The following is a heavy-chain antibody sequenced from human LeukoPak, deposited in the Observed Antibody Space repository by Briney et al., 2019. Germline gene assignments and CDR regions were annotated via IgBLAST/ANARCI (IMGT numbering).Heavy chain of an antibody. CDR1: GFTVSSNS. V-gene: IGHV3-53*01. D-gene: IGHD2-21*01. J-gene: IGHJ4*02. Sequence: TGGSLRLSCAASGFTVSSNSMSWVRQAPGKGLEWVSIIYSGDSTYYADSVKGRLSISRDNSKNTLYLQMNSLRAEDTAVYYCARDNSAFDYWGQGTLVTVSS. CDR2: IYSGDST. CDR3: ARDNSAFDY.